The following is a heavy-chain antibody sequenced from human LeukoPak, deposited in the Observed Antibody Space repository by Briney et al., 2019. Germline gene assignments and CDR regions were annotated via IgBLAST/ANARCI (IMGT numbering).Heavy chain of an antibody. CDR3: AGPLGSPYFHH. V-gene: IGHV3-23*01. CDR1: GFSFSAYP. Sequence: PGGSLRLSCAASGFSFSAYPMGWVRQAPGKGLQWLSGISASGDVTFHADRVKGRFAISRDNSKNSLYLQMNSLRVEDTAVYYCAGPLGSPYFHHWGQGTLVTVSS. CDR2: ISASGDVT. D-gene: IGHD3-10*01. J-gene: IGHJ1*01.